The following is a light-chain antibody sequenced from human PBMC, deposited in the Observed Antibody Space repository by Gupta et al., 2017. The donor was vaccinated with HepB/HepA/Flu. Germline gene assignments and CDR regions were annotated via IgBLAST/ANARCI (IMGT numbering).Light chain of an antibody. Sequence: EIVMTQSPATLSVSPGERATLSCRASQSVNSNLAWYQQKPGQAPRLLIYGESTRATGIPARFSGSGSGTEFTLTISSLQYEDFAVYYCQQYNNWPPLTFGGGTKVEIK. CDR1: QSVNSN. V-gene: IGKV3-15*01. CDR3: QQYNNWPPLT. CDR2: GES. J-gene: IGKJ4*01.